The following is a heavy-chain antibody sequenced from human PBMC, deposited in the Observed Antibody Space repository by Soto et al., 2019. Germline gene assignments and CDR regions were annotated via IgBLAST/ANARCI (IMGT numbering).Heavy chain of an antibody. J-gene: IGHJ4*02. CDR2: ISGSGGSA. CDR1: GFTFSSYA. CDR3: AKGGYSYGYSFDH. D-gene: IGHD5-18*01. V-gene: IGHV3-23*01. Sequence: GGSLRLSCAASGFTFSSYAMSWVRQAPGKGLEWVSAISGSGGSAYYADSVKGRFTMSRDNSKNTLYLEMNNLRAEDTAVYYCAKGGYSYGYSFDHWGQGTLVTVSS.